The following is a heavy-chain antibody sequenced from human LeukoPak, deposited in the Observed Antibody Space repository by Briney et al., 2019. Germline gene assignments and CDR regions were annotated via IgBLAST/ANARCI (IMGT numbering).Heavy chain of an antibody. V-gene: IGHV3-72*01. CDR3: ASADSSTYSLDH. CDR2: SRNKAGSYTT. CDR1: GLTFSDHY. Sequence: GGSLRLSCAASGLTFSDHYMDWVRQTPGKGLEWVGRSRNKAGSYTTEYAASVKGRFTISRDDSQNSVHLQMNSLKTEDTALYYCASADSSTYSLDHWGQGTLVTVSS. J-gene: IGHJ5*02. D-gene: IGHD3-22*01.